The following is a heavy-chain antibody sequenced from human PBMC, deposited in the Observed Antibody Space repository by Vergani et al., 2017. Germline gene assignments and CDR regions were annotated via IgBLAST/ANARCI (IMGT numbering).Heavy chain of an antibody. D-gene: IGHD3-10*01. CDR2: IYPGDSDT. J-gene: IGHJ4*02. CDR1: GYSFTSYW. V-gene: IGHV5-51*01. Sequence: EVQLVQSGAEVKKPGESLKISCKGSGYSFTSYWIGWVRQMPGKGLEWMGIIYPGDSDTRYSPSFQGQVTISADKSISTAYLQWSSLKASDTAMYYCARVSWGTQILLLSGDIDYWGQGTLVTVSS. CDR3: ARVSWGTQILLLSGDIDY.